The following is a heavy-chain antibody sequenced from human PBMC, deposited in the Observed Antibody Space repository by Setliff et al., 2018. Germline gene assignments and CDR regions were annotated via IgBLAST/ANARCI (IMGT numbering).Heavy chain of an antibody. Sequence: GASVKVSCKASGYTFTNYYIHWVRQAPGQGLEWVGIINPSGGSTSYAQKFQGGVTMTRDTSTSTVYMELSSLRAEDTAVYYCTKAGEWELLVHYFDCWGQGTLVTVSS. V-gene: IGHV1-46*01. CDR2: INPSGGST. J-gene: IGHJ4*02. D-gene: IGHD1-26*01. CDR1: GYTFTNYY. CDR3: TKAGEWELLVHYFDC.